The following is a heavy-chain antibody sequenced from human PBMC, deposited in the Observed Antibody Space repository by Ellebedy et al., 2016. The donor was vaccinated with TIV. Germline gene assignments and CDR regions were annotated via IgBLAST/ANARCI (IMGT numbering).Heavy chain of an antibody. CDR2: ISYSGVT. V-gene: IGHV4-39*02. Sequence: MPSETLSLTCTVPGGSISSSPYHWGWIRQPPGKGLEWIGRISYSGVTYYSPSFKSRVTISVDTSKNHFSLKLSSVTAADTAVYYCGWDCSSTSCRGGYWGRGTLVTVSS. D-gene: IGHD2-2*01. J-gene: IGHJ4*02. CDR1: GGSISSSPYH. CDR3: GWDCSSTSCRGGY.